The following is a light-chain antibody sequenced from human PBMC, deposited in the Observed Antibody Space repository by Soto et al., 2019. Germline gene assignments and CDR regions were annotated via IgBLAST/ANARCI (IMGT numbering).Light chain of an antibody. Sequence: EIVVTNNSFTLSLSRGRRATRSCGASQSVSSYLAWYQQKPGQAPRLLIHGASSRATGIPDRFSASGYGTDFTLTISGLEPEDFAAYNCPQYGRLPFTFG. V-gene: IGKV3-20*01. CDR3: PQYGRLPFT. CDR2: GAS. CDR1: QSVSSY. J-gene: IGKJ5*01.